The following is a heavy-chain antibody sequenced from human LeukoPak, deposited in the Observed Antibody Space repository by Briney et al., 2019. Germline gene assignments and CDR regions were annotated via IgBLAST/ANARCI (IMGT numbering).Heavy chain of an antibody. CDR1: GYTFTGYY. CDR3: ARFVQDWFDP. CDR2: ISAYNGNT. D-gene: IGHD1-1*01. J-gene: IGHJ5*02. V-gene: IGHV1-18*04. Sequence: ASVKVSCKASGYTFTGYYMHWVRQAPGQGLEWMGWISAYNGNTNYAQKLQGRVTMTTDTSTSTAYMELRSLRSDDTAVYYCARFVQDWFDPWGQGTLVTVSS.